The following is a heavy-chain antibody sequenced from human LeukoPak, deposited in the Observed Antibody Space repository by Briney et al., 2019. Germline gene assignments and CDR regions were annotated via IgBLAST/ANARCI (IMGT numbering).Heavy chain of an antibody. CDR3: ARHVAAAGTEYFDY. Sequence: SETLSLTCTVSGGSISSYYWSWIRQPPGKGLEWIGYIYYSGSTNYSPSLKSRVTISVDTSKNQFSLKLSSVTAADTAVYYCARHVAAAGTEYFDYWGQGTLVTVST. J-gene: IGHJ4*02. D-gene: IGHD6-13*01. CDR1: GGSISSYY. V-gene: IGHV4-59*08. CDR2: IYYSGST.